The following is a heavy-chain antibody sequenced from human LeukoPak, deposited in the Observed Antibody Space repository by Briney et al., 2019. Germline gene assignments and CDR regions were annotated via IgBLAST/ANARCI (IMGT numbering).Heavy chain of an antibody. Sequence: PSETLSLTCTVSGGSISSGGYYWSWIRQHPGKGLEWIGYIYYSGSTYYNPSLKSRVTISVDTSKNQFSLKLSSLTAADTAVYYCARAGPLVTKYYYGMDVWGKGTTVTVSS. J-gene: IGHJ6*04. D-gene: IGHD3-9*01. V-gene: IGHV4-31*03. CDR3: ARAGPLVTKYYYGMDV. CDR2: IYYSGST. CDR1: GGSISSGGYY.